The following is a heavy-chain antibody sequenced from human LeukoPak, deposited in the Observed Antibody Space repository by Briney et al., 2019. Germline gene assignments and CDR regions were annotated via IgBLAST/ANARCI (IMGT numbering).Heavy chain of an antibody. CDR2: ISSGSNAI. V-gene: IGHV3-48*02. D-gene: IGHD1-14*01. J-gene: IGHJ4*02. Sequence: GGSLRLSCAASGFTFSSYSMNWVRQATGKGLEWISYISSGSNAIYYADSVKGRFTISRDNAKNSLYLQMNSLRDEDTAVYYCARGYYFDYWGQGTLVTVSS. CDR1: GFTFSSYS. CDR3: ARGYYFDY.